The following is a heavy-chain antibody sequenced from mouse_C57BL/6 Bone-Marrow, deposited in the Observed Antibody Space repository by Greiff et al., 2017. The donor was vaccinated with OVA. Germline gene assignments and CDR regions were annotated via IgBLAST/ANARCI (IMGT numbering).Heavy chain of an antibody. CDR2: INPSNGGT. J-gene: IGHJ4*01. CDR1: GYTFTSYW. V-gene: IGHV1-53*01. Sequence: QVQLQQPGTELVKPGASVKLSCKASGYTFTSYWMHWVKQRPGQGLEWIGNINPSNGGTNYNEKFKSKATLTADKSSSTAYMQLSSLTSEDSAVYYCARPESAYYYALDDWGKGTSVTVSS. CDR3: ARPESAYYYALDD.